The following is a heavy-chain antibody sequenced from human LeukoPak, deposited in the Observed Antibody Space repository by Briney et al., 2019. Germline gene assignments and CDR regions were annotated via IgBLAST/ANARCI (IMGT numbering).Heavy chain of an antibody. CDR2: IYPYSGDT. CDR1: GYXFTGYY. CDR3: ARDRNSGSSLDI. Sequence: ASVTVSCRASGYXFTGYYIHWVRQAPGQGLEWMGWIYPYSGDTNYAQNFQGRVTMTRDTSISTAYMELSSLKSDDTAVYYCARDRNSGSSLDIWGQGTMLTVSS. D-gene: IGHD6-6*01. J-gene: IGHJ3*02. V-gene: IGHV1-2*02.